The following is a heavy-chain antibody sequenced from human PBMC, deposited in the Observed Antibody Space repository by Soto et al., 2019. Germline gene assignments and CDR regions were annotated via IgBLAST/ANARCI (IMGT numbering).Heavy chain of an antibody. J-gene: IGHJ4*02. CDR2: IYPGDSDT. Sequence: PGESLKISCKGSRYSFTGYWIGWVRQMPGKGLEWMGIIYPGDSDTRYSPSFQGQVAISADKSNSTAYLQWSSLKASDTAMYYCARIGIFGVVRAGDYWGQGTLVTVSS. CDR1: RYSFTGYW. CDR3: ARIGIFGVVRAGDY. D-gene: IGHD3-3*01. V-gene: IGHV5-51*01.